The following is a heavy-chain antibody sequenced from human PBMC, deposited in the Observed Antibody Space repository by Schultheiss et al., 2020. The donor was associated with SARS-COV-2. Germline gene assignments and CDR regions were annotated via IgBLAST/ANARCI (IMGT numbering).Heavy chain of an antibody. CDR2: VYYSGST. CDR3: ARGRDYYDSSGFFDY. CDR1: GGSISSYY. D-gene: IGHD3-22*01. J-gene: IGHJ4*02. Sequence: SQTLSLTCAVSGGSISSYYWSWIRQPPGKGLEWIGYVYYSGSTKYNPSLKSRVTISVDTSKNQFSLKLSSVTAADTAVYYCARGRDYYDSSGFFDYWGQGTLVTVSS. V-gene: IGHV4-59*08.